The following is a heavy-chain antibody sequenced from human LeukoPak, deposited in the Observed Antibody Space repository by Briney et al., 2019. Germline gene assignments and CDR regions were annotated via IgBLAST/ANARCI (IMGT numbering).Heavy chain of an antibody. Sequence: GASVKVSCKASGYAFTSYGISWVRQAPGQGLEWMGWISAYNGNTSYAQKLQGRVTMTTDTSTSTAYMELRSLRSDDTAVHYCARVETKMGTYYYDSSGYVGDYWGQGTLVTVSS. CDR2: ISAYNGNT. D-gene: IGHD3-22*01. J-gene: IGHJ4*02. CDR3: ARVETKMGTYYYDSSGYVGDY. V-gene: IGHV1-18*01. CDR1: GYAFTSYG.